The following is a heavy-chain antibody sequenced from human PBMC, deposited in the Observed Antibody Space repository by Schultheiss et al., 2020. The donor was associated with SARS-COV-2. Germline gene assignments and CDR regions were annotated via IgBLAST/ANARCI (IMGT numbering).Heavy chain of an antibody. CDR2: IYYSGST. D-gene: IGHD4-17*01. CDR3: ARKDGYGDYV. Sequence: SETLSLTCAVYGGSFSGYYWSWNRQPPGKGLEWIGYIYYSGSTNYSPSLKSRVTISVDTSKNQFSLKLSSVTAADTAVYYCARKDGYGDYVWGQGTLVTVSS. V-gene: IGHV4-34*01. CDR1: GGSFSGYY. J-gene: IGHJ4*02.